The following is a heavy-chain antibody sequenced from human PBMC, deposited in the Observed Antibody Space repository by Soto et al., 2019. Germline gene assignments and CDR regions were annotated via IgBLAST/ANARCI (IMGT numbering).Heavy chain of an antibody. D-gene: IGHD3-22*01. J-gene: IGHJ4*02. V-gene: IGHV3-23*01. CDR1: AFTFNNYA. CDR2: IGGSGRTT. CDR3: AKSRYSDSSGDFYDY. Sequence: EVQLLESGGGLVQPGGSLSLSCAASAFTFNNYAMSWVRQAPGKGLEWVSGIGGSGRTTYYSDSVKGRFTISRDNSNNTLFLQMNSLRAEDTAVYYCAKSRYSDSSGDFYDYWGQGTLVTVSS.